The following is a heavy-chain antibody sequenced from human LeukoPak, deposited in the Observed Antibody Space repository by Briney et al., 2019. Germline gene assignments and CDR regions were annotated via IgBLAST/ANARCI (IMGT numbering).Heavy chain of an antibody. D-gene: IGHD2-2*01. CDR1: GGSFSGYY. CDR3: ARGTFSSRAFDI. J-gene: IGHJ3*02. V-gene: IGHV4-34*01. Sequence: PSETLSLTCAVYGGSFSGYYWICIRQPPGKGLEWIGEINHSGSTNYNPSLKSRVNISVDTSKNQFSLKLSSVTAADTAVYYCARGTFSSRAFDIWGQGTMVSVSS. CDR2: INHSGST.